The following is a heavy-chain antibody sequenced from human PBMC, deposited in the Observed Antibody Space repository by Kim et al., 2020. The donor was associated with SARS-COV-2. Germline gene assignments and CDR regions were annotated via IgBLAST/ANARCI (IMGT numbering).Heavy chain of an antibody. J-gene: IGHJ4*02. CDR3: ARAPRNIGSGYSYGYRDY. CDR2: ISAYNGNT. CDR1: GYTFTSYG. V-gene: IGHV1-18*01. Sequence: ASVKVSCKASGYTFTSYGISWVRQAPGQGLEWMGWISAYNGNTNYAQKLQGRVTMTTDTSTSTAYMELRSLRSDDTAVYYCARAPRNIGSGYSYGYRDYWGQGTLVTVSP. D-gene: IGHD5-18*01.